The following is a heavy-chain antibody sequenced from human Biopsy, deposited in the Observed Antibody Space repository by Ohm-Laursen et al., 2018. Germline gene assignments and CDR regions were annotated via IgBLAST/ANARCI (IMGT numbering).Heavy chain of an antibody. V-gene: IGHV4-34*01. CDR2: INHRGYT. J-gene: IGHJ6*02. Sequence: TLSLTCAVSGGSISGYYWSWVRQPPGKGLEWIGEINHRGYTDYNASLKGRVTISVDTSKNQFSLKVRSVTAADTAVYYCVRGVDYYDPYHYYALDVWGQGTTVTVSS. CDR1: GGSISGYY. D-gene: IGHD3-22*01. CDR3: VRGVDYYDPYHYYALDV.